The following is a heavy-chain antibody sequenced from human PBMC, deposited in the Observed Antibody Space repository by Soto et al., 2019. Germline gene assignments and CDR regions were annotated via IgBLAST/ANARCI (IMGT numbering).Heavy chain of an antibody. CDR3: AKENQYCSGGSCYSLAFDY. CDR1: GFTFSSYA. J-gene: IGHJ4*02. D-gene: IGHD2-15*01. Sequence: EVQLLESGGGLVQPGGSLRLSCAASGFTFSSYAMSWVRQAPGKGLEWVSAISGSGGSTYYADSVKGRFTISRDNSKNTLYLQMNSRRAEDTAVYYCAKENQYCSGGSCYSLAFDYWGQGTLVTVSS. CDR2: ISGSGGST. V-gene: IGHV3-23*01.